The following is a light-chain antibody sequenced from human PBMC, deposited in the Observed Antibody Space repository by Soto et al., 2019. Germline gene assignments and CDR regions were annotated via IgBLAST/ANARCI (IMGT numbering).Light chain of an antibody. V-gene: IGLV2-14*01. CDR2: DVS. CDR3: SSYTSSSTVV. CDR1: SRDVGGYNY. Sequence: QSALTQPGSVSGSPGQSITISCTGTSRDVGGYNYVSWYQQHPGKAPKLMIYDVSNRPSGVSNRFSGSKSGNTASLTISGLQAEDEGDYYCSSYTSSSTVVFGGGTKLTVL. J-gene: IGLJ2*01.